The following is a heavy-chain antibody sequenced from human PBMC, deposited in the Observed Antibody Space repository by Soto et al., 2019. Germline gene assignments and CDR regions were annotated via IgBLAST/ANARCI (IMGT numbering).Heavy chain of an antibody. V-gene: IGHV3-30-3*01. D-gene: IGHD3-3*01. CDR1: GFTFSSYA. Sequence: GSLRLSCAASGFTFSSYAMHWVRQAPGKGLEWVAVISYDGSNKYYADSVKGRFTISRDNSKNTLYLQMNSLRAEDTAVYYCARDAPIYYDFWSGYPDYWGQGTLVTVSS. CDR2: ISYDGSNK. J-gene: IGHJ4*02. CDR3: ARDAPIYYDFWSGYPDY.